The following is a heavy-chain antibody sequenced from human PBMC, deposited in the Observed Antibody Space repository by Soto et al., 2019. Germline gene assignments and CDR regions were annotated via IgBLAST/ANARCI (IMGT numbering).Heavy chain of an antibody. J-gene: IGHJ4*02. V-gene: IGHV3-23*01. CDR1: GFTFSSYA. D-gene: IGHD3-16*01. Sequence: GGSLRLSCAASGFTFSSYAMSWVHQAPGKGLEWVSAISGSGGSTYYADSVKGRFTISRDNSKKTLYLQMNSLRAEDTAVYYCAKNRVLITFGGGFDYWGQGTLVTVSS. CDR3: AKNRVLITFGGGFDY. CDR2: ISGSGGST.